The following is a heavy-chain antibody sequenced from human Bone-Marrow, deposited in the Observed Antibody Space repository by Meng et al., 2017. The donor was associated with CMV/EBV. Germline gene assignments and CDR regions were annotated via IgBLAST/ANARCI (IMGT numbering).Heavy chain of an antibody. D-gene: IGHD2-2*01. J-gene: IGHJ4*02. V-gene: IGHV1-69*05. Sequence: TCNSDGFSCVHQARGQGLEWMGEIIPIFGTTNYAKRFQGRVKITTDESTSTAYMELSSLRSEDTAVYYCARGLRYCSSTSCATPDYWGQGTLVTVSS. CDR3: ARGLRYCSSTSCATPDY. CDR2: IIPIFGTT. CDR1: TCNSDG.